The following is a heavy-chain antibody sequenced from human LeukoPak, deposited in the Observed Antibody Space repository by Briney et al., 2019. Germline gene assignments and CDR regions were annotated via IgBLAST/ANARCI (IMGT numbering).Heavy chain of an antibody. J-gene: IGHJ4*02. CDR3: AKLISPYDY. Sequence: GGSLRLSCAASGFTFSSYGMHWVRQAPGKGLEWVAFIRYDGTNKYYADSVKGRFTISKDKSKNTLFLQMNSLRAEDTAVYYCAKLISPYDYWGQGTLVTVSS. CDR2: IRYDGTNK. V-gene: IGHV3-30*02. CDR1: GFTFSSYG.